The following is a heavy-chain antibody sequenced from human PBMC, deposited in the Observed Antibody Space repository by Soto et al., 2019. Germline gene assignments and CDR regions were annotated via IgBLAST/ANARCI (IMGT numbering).Heavy chain of an antibody. CDR2: ISYDGSNN. CDR1: GFTFSYCA. V-gene: IGHV3-30-3*01. CDR3: ARGGPALNHYYLDY. D-gene: IGHD3-10*01. J-gene: IGHJ4*02. Sequence: QVQLVESGGGVVQPGRSLRLSCAASGFTFSYCAMHWVRQAPGKGLEWVAVISYDGSNNYYADSVKGRFTISRDNSKSTLYLHMDSLRTEDTALYYCARGGPALNHYYLDYWGQGTLVTVAS.